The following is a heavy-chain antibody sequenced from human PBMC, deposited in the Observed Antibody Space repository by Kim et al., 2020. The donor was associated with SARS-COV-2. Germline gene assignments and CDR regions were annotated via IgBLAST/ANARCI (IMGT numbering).Heavy chain of an antibody. V-gene: IGHV4-31*03. D-gene: IGHD3-22*01. Sequence: SETLSLTCTVSGGSISSGGYYWSWIRQHPGKGLEWIGYIYYSGSTYYNPSLKSRVTISVDTSKNQFSLKLSSVTAADTAVYYCARTRITMIVVVTHFDYWGEGTLGAVS. CDR3: ARTRITMIVVVTHFDY. CDR1: GGSISSGGYY. J-gene: IGHJ4*02. CDR2: IYYSGST.